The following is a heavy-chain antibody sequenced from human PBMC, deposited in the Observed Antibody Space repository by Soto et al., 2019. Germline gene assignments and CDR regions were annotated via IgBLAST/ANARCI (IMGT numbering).Heavy chain of an antibody. V-gene: IGHV3-23*01. CDR1: GFTFSTSG. J-gene: IGHJ4*02. Sequence: PGVSLRLSCAASGFTFSTSGMLWVRQPPGEGLEWVSAIGPNPANTKYTDSVKGRFTISRDNSKNTVFLQMSSLRAEDTALYYCATARHCSSDACPAAEWGQGTLVTVSS. CDR3: ATARHCSSDACPAAE. CDR2: IGPNPANT. D-gene: IGHD2-2*01.